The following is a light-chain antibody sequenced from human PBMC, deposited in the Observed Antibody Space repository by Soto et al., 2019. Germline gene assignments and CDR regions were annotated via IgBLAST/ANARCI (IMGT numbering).Light chain of an antibody. CDR3: SSYAGSNNFVV. J-gene: IGLJ2*01. CDR1: SSDVGGYNY. Sequence: QPVLTQPPSASGSPGQSVTISCTGTSSDVGGYNYVSWYQQHPGKAPKLMIYEVSKRPSGVPDRFSGSKSGNTASLTVFGLQAEDEADYYCSSYAGSNNFVVFGGGTKLTVL. V-gene: IGLV2-8*01. CDR2: EVS.